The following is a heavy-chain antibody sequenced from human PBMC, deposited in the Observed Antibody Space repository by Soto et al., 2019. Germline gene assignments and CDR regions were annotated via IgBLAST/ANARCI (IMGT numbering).Heavy chain of an antibody. CDR2: ISYDGSNK. CDR1: GFTFSSYG. Sequence: GGSLRLSCAASGFTFSSYGMHWVRQAPGKGLEWVAVISYDGSNKYYADSVKGRFTISRDNSKNTLYLQMNSLRAEDTAVYYCAKDRGYYYDSSGYQYFQHWGQGTLVTVSS. D-gene: IGHD3-22*01. V-gene: IGHV3-30*18. J-gene: IGHJ1*01. CDR3: AKDRGYYYDSSGYQYFQH.